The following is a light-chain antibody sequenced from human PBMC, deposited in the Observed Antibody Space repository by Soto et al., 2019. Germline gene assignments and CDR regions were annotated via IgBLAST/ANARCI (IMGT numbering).Light chain of an antibody. CDR1: RDIRDF. Sequence: EIQMTQSPSSLSVSVGDRVTITCQASRDIRDFLNWYQQKPGKAPKLLIFDASNLEEGVPPRFSGSGSGTYFTFSSSSLQPEDVATYYYQHYDNLPPYIFGQGTKVDIK. CDR2: DAS. CDR3: QHYDNLPPYI. J-gene: IGKJ2*01. V-gene: IGKV1-33*01.